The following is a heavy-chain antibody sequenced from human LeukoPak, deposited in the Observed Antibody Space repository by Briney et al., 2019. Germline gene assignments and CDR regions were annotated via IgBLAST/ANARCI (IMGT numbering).Heavy chain of an antibody. J-gene: IGHJ4*02. Sequence: GGSLRLSCAASGFTLSNHWMIWVRQAPGKGLECVANIKQDGIEKYYLDSVKGRFTISRDNAKNSVYLQMNSLGVEDTAVYYCERGWAVDFWGQGTLVTVSS. CDR3: ERGWAVDF. V-gene: IGHV3-7*01. CDR2: IKQDGIEK. CDR1: GFTLSNHW. D-gene: IGHD5-24*01.